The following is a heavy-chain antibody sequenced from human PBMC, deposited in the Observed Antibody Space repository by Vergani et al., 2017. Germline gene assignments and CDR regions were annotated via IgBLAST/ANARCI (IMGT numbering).Heavy chain of an antibody. CDR3: ARGGIAVAGRLSN. CDR2: ISSSSSYI. D-gene: IGHD6-19*01. CDR1: GFTFSSYS. Sequence: EVQLVESGGGLVKPGGSLRLSCAASGFTFSSYSMNWVRQAPGKGLEWVSSISSSSSYIYYADSVRGRLTISIDNAKNSLYLQMNSLRAEDTAVYYCARGGIAVAGRLSNWGQGTLVTVSS. V-gene: IGHV3-21*01. J-gene: IGHJ4*02.